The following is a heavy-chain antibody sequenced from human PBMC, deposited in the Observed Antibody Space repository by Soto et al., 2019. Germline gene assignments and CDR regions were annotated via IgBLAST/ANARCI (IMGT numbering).Heavy chain of an antibody. CDR1: GGSFSSYA. V-gene: IGHV1-69*12. CDR3: ASSRGSYYDSSGYTNFDY. J-gene: IGHJ4*02. CDR2: IIPIFGTA. Sequence: QVQLVQSGAEVKKPGSSVKVSCKASGGSFSSYAISWVREAPGQGVEWMGGIIPIFGTANYAQKFQGRVTITADESTSTAYMELSSLRSEDTAVYYCASSRGSYYDSSGYTNFDYWGQGTLVTVSS. D-gene: IGHD3-22*01.